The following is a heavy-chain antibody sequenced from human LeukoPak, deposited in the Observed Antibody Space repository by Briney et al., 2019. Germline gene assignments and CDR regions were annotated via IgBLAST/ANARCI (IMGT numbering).Heavy chain of an antibody. CDR1: GDSISSSY. D-gene: IGHD3-22*01. J-gene: IGHJ4*02. V-gene: IGHV4-59*01. CDR2: IYYSGST. Sequence: SETLSLTCIVSGDSISSSYWSWIRQPPGKGLEWIGYIYYSGSTNYNPSLKSRVTISVDTSKNQFSLKLSSVTAADTAVYYCARGDYDSSGYDYWGQGTLVTVSS. CDR3: ARGDYDSSGYDY.